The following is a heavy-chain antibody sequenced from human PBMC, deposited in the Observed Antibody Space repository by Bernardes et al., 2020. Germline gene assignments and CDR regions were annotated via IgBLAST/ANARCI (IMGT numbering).Heavy chain of an antibody. CDR1: GLNFNTSC. J-gene: IGHJ4*02. CDR2: IKADGSQR. V-gene: IGHV3-7*01. CDR3: ARIDEVTARDY. Sequence: LRISYPAPGLNFNTSCMSWVRQAPGKGLEWVANIKADGSQRSSAASLGSRFSIPRDNDKNFLYLQMDSLRAEDTAVYYCARIDEVTARDYWGQGTLVTVSS. D-gene: IGHD2-21*02.